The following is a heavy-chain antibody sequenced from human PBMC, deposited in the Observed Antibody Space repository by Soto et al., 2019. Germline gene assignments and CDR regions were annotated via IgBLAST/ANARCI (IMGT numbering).Heavy chain of an antibody. V-gene: IGHV3-23*01. CDR3: VRIGYCSSTSCYDAFDI. Sequence: HPGGSLRLSCAASGFTFSSYAMSWVRQAPGKGLEWVSALSGSGGSTYYADSVKGRFTISRDNSKNTLYLQMNSLRAEDTAVYYCVRIGYCSSTSCYDAFDIWGQGTMVT. D-gene: IGHD2-2*03. CDR1: GFTFSSYA. J-gene: IGHJ3*02. CDR2: LSGSGGST.